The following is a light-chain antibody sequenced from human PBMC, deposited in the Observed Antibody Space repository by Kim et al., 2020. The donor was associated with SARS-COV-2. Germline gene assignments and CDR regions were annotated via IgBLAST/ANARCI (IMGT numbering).Light chain of an antibody. J-gene: IGKJ1*01. CDR3: QQYYSAPRT. CDR2: WAS. CDR1: QSVLNRSKNKNS. V-gene: IGKV4-1*01. Sequence: ATIDCKSSQSVLNRSKNKNSLAWYQQKPGQPPKLLVYWASTRESGVPDRFSGSGSGTDFTLTISSLQAEDVAVYYCQQYYSAPRTFGQGTKVDIK.